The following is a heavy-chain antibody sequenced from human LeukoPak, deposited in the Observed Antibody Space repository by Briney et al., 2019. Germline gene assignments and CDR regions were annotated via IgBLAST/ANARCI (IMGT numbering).Heavy chain of an antibody. V-gene: IGHV3-30*18. Sequence: GGSLRLSCAASGFTFSSYGVHWVRQAPGKGLEWVAVISYDGSNKYYADSVKGRFTISRDNSKNTLYLQMNSLRAEDTAVYYCAKEREMATQLFDYWGQGTLVTVSS. CDR1: GFTFSSYG. D-gene: IGHD5-24*01. J-gene: IGHJ4*02. CDR3: AKEREMATQLFDY. CDR2: ISYDGSNK.